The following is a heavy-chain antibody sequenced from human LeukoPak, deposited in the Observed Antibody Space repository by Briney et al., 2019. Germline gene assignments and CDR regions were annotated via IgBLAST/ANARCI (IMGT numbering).Heavy chain of an antibody. CDR1: GFTSSNYA. CDR2: ISGNGGTT. D-gene: IGHD6-13*01. CDR3: AKATTISAAGSHFVY. V-gene: IGHV3-23*01. J-gene: IGHJ4*02. Sequence: PGGSLRLSCVDSGFTSSNYAMSWVRQAPGGGLEWVAPISGNGGTTYYADSVKGRFTISRDDSKNTLYLRMNSLRAEDTAVFYCAKATTISAAGSHFVYWGQGTLVTVSS.